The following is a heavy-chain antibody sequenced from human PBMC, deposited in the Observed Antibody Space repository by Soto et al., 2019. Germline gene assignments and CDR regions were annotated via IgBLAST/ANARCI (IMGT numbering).Heavy chain of an antibody. D-gene: IGHD2-15*01. J-gene: IGHJ3*01. Sequence: QVQLKESGPGLVKPADTLSLKWTVSGGSITPYYWSWIRQTPGGGLEWIGYVSYNGNTNYNPSLKSRVSISADTSKNEFSLKLTSLTAADAAIYFCARQQYTVVTAFDVWGQGTMVAVSS. V-gene: IGHV4-59*07. CDR3: ARQQYTVVTAFDV. CDR2: VSYNGNT. CDR1: GGSITPYY.